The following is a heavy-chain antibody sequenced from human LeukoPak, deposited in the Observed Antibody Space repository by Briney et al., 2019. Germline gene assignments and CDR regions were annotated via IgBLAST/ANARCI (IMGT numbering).Heavy chain of an antibody. CDR2: INHSGST. D-gene: IGHD5-18*01. J-gene: IGHJ4*02. Sequence: SETLSLTCAVYGGSFSGYYWSWIRQPPGKGLEWIGEINHSGSTNYNPSLKSRVTISVDTSKNQFSLKLSSVTAADTAVYYCARGGRTWIQLWLFDYWGQGTLVTVSS. V-gene: IGHV4-34*01. CDR3: ARGGRTWIQLWLFDY. CDR1: GGSFSGYY.